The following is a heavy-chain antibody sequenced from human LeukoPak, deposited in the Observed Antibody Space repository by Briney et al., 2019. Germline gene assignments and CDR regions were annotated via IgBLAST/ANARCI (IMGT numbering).Heavy chain of an antibody. J-gene: IGHJ4*02. Sequence: GGSLRLSCAASGFTFSSYWMSWVRQAPGKGLEWVANIKQDGSEKYYVDSVKGRFTISRDNAKNPLYLQMNSLRAEDTAVYYCARDPTSFGPTVTTDYWGQGTLVTVSS. D-gene: IGHD4-17*01. CDR2: IKQDGSEK. V-gene: IGHV3-7*01. CDR1: GFTFSSYW. CDR3: ARDPTSFGPTVTTDY.